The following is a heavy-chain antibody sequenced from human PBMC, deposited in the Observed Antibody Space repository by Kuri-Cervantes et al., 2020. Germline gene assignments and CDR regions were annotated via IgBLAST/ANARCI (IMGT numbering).Heavy chain of an antibody. CDR2: INHSGST. J-gene: IGHJ5*02. Sequence: SETLSLTCAVYGGSFSGYYWSWIRQPPGKGLEWIGEINHSGSTNYNPSLKSRVTISVDTSKNQFSLKLSSVTAADTAVYYCARQGGIGGNSQFDPWGQGTLVTVSS. D-gene: IGHD2/OR15-2a*01. CDR1: GGSFSGYY. V-gene: IGHV4-34*01. CDR3: ARQGGIGGNSQFDP.